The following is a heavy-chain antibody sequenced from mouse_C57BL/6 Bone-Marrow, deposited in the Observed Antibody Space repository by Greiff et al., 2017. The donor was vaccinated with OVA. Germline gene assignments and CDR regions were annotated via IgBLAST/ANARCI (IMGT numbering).Heavy chain of an antibody. Sequence: VQLQQPGAELVMPGASVKLSCKASGYTFTSYWMHWVKQRPGQGLEWIGEIDPSDSYTNYNQKFKGQSTLTVDKSSSTAYMQLSSLTSEDSAVYYCAREGYYGYAMDYWGQGTSVTVSS. CDR1: GYTFTSYW. D-gene: IGHD1-1*02. V-gene: IGHV1-69*01. CDR2: IDPSDSYT. CDR3: AREGYYGYAMDY. J-gene: IGHJ4*01.